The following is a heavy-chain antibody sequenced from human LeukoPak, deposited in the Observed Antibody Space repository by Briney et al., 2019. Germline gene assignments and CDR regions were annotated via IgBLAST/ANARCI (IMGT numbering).Heavy chain of an antibody. Sequence: ASVKVSCKASGYTFSSYGINWVRQAPGQGLEWVGWITAYNGNTNYAQKLQGRVTMTTDTSTSTAYMQLRSLRSDDTAVYYCARLSLGDDYVWGSYRYPLHYWGQGTLVTVSS. D-gene: IGHD3-16*02. V-gene: IGHV1-18*01. J-gene: IGHJ4*02. CDR1: GYTFSSYG. CDR2: ITAYNGNT. CDR3: ARLSLGDDYVWGSYRYPLHY.